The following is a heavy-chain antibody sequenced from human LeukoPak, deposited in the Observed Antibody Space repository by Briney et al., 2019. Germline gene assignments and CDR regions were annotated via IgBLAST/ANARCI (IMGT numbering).Heavy chain of an antibody. CDR1: GGTFSSHA. CDR2: IIPIFGTA. V-gene: IGHV1-69*13. D-gene: IGHD1-26*01. CDR3: ARALGGAEPY. J-gene: IGHJ4*02. Sequence: WASVKVSCKASGGTFSSHAISWVRQAPGQGLEWMGGIIPIFGTANYAQKFQGRVTITADESTSTAYMELSSLRSEDTAVYYCARALGGAEPYWGQGTLVTVSS.